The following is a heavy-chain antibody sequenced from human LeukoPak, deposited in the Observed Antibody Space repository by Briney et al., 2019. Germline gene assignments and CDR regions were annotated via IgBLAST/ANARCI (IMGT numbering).Heavy chain of an antibody. V-gene: IGHV4-34*01. D-gene: IGHD6-13*01. CDR3: AGGGVLAAAVIAGNHNAYYFDY. CDR1: GGSFSGYY. Sequence: PSETLSLTCAVYGGSFSGYYWGWIRQPPGKGLEWIGEINHSGSTNYNPSLKSRVTISVDTSKNQFSLKLSSVTAADTAVYYCAGGGVLAAAVIAGNHNAYYFDYWGQGTLVTVSS. J-gene: IGHJ4*02. CDR2: INHSGST.